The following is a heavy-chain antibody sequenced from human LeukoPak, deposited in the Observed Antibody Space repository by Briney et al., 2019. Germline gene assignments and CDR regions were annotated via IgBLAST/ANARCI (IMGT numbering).Heavy chain of an antibody. Sequence: SETLSLTCTVSGGSISSSYWSWIRQSPGKGLTWIGNIYYRGNTDYNPSLKSRVTMSLDTPKGQFSLTLTSVTAADTAVYYCACSVYTTSSVSDFWGQGTLVTVSS. CDR2: IYYRGNT. CDR3: ACSVYTTSSVSDF. CDR1: GGSISSSY. J-gene: IGHJ4*02. V-gene: IGHV4-59*01. D-gene: IGHD6-25*01.